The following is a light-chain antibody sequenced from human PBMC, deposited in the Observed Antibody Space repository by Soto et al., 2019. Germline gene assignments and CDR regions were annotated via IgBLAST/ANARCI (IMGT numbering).Light chain of an antibody. Sequence: QSALTQPASVSGSPGQSITISCSGTSSDVGAYYSVSWYQHHPGKAPKLIIYGVTNRPSGVSNRFSGSKSGNTASLTISGLQADDEDDYHCSSYTIGSSNYVFGTGTKLTVL. J-gene: IGLJ1*01. CDR1: SSDVGAYYS. CDR2: GVT. CDR3: SSYTIGSSNYV. V-gene: IGLV2-14*01.